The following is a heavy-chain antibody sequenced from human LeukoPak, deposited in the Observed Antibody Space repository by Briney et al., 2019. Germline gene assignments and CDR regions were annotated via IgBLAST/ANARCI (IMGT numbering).Heavy chain of an antibody. CDR2: ISSSSSYT. CDR1: GFTFSDYY. D-gene: IGHD6-13*01. J-gene: IGHJ6*04. V-gene: IGHV3-11*06. CDR3: ARDSWAAADPYYYYGMDV. Sequence: GGSLRLSCAASGFTFSDYYMSWIRQAPGKGLEWVSYISSSSSYTNYADSVKGRFTISRDNAKNSLYPQMNSLRAEDTAVYYCARDSWAAADPYYYYGMDVWGKGTTVTVSS.